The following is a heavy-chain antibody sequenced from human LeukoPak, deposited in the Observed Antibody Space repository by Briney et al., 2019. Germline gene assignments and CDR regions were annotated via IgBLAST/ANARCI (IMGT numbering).Heavy chain of an antibody. V-gene: IGHV4-61*02. Sequence: PSETLSLTCTVSGGSISSGSYYWSWIRQPAGKGLEWIGRIYTSGSTNYNPSLKSRVTISVDTSKNQFSLKLSAVTAADTAVYYCARSRTVTTGFNYYYYMDVWGKGTTVTISS. CDR1: GGSISSGSYY. J-gene: IGHJ6*03. CDR2: IYTSGST. CDR3: ARSRTVTTGFNYYYYMDV. D-gene: IGHD4-17*01.